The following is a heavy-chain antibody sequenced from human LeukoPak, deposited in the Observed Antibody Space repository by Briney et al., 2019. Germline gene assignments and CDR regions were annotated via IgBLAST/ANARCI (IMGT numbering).Heavy chain of an antibody. Sequence: GASVKVSCKASGGTFSSYAISWVRQAPGQGLEWMGGIIPIFGTANYAQKFQGRVTITTDESTSTAYMELSSLRSEDTAVYYGARDRAYSYGHYYYYYYMDVWGKGTTVTVSS. J-gene: IGHJ6*03. CDR2: IIPIFGTA. D-gene: IGHD5-18*01. V-gene: IGHV1-69*05. CDR3: ARDRAYSYGHYYYYYYMDV. CDR1: GGTFSSYA.